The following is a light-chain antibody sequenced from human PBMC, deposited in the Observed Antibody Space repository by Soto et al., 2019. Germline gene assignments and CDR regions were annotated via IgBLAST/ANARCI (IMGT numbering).Light chain of an antibody. J-gene: IGKJ1*01. Sequence: EIVLTQSPGTLSLSPGERATLSCRTSQTISSSYLAWYQQKPGQAPGLLIYGASRRATGIPDRFSGSGYGTDFTLTISRLETEDYAVYYCQEFDSSRTFGQGTKVEIK. CDR1: QTISSSY. CDR3: QEFDSSRT. CDR2: GAS. V-gene: IGKV3-20*01.